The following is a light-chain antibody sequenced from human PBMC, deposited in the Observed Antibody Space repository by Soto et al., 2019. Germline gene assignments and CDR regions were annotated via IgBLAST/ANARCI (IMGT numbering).Light chain of an antibody. Sequence: DIVLTQTPLSLSVTPGQPAPISCKSSQTLRHSDGRTYVYWYVQRPGQSPQLLIYEVSNRFSGVPDRFGGYGAGTDFTLEISRVEAEDVGVYYCMQTIRLPLTFGGGTKVDIK. CDR3: MQTIRLPLT. J-gene: IGKJ4*02. CDR2: EVS. CDR1: QTLRHSDGRTY. V-gene: IGKV2D-29*02.